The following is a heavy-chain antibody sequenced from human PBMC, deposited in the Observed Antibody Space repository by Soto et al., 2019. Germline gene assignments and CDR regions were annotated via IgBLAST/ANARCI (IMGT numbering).Heavy chain of an antibody. V-gene: IGHV3-23*01. CDR1: GFNFRNFP. D-gene: IGHD2-8*01. Sequence: GGSLRLSCAASGFNFRNFPMTWVRQVPGQGLEYVSSITSSGEQTFYADSVKGRFSISRDNSKGILHLQMNSLRAGDTAIYHCAKGVIDRGANAWGQGTVVTVSS. J-gene: IGHJ5*02. CDR2: ITSSGEQT. CDR3: AKGVIDRGANA.